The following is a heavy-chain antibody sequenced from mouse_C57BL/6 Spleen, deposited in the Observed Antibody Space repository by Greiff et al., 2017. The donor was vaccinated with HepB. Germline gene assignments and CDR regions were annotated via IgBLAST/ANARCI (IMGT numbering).Heavy chain of an antibody. J-gene: IGHJ1*03. D-gene: IGHD2-3*01. Sequence: VQLQQSGPELVKPGASVKISCKASGYAFSSSWMNWVKQRPGKGLEWIGRIYPGDGDTNYNGKFKGKATLTADKSSSTAYMQLSSLTSEDSAVYFCARSRDGYHEGYFDVWGTGTTVTVSS. V-gene: IGHV1-82*01. CDR3: ARSRDGYHEGYFDV. CDR2: IYPGDGDT. CDR1: GYAFSSSW.